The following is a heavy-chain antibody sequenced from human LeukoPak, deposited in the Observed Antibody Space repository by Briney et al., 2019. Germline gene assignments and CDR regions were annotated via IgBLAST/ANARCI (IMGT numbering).Heavy chain of an antibody. V-gene: IGHV3-15*01. Sequence: GGSLRLSCAASGFTFSNAWMSWVRQAPGKGLEWVGRIKSKTDGGTTDYAAPVKGRFTISRDDSKNTLYLQMNSLKTEDTAVYYCTTNLNYELWIQLWLNWGQGTLVTVSS. D-gene: IGHD5-18*01. CDR2: IKSKTDGGTT. CDR1: GFTFSNAW. J-gene: IGHJ4*02. CDR3: TTNLNYELWIQLWLN.